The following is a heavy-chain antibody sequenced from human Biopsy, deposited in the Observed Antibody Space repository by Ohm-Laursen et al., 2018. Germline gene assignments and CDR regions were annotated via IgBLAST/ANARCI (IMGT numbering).Heavy chain of an antibody. CDR3: ARGDYFDSNGYFWFDP. D-gene: IGHD3-22*01. V-gene: IGHV4-31*01. Sequence: SQTLSLTCTVSGGSISSGGSYWSWIRQRPGKGLEGIGYIFNSANTYYNPSLKNLITISGDTSKNQFSLKLNSVTAADTAVYYCARGDYFDSNGYFWFDPWGQGTLATVSS. CDR2: IFNSANT. CDR1: GGSISSGGSY. J-gene: IGHJ5*02.